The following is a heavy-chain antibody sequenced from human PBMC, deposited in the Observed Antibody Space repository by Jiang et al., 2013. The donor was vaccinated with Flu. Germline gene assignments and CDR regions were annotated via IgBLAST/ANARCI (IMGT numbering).Heavy chain of an antibody. CDR3: AASATHSYYYYGMDV. Sequence: SGAEVKKPGASVKVSCKASGYTFTNYDFNWVRQATGQGLEWMGWMNSNSGNTGYAQKSQGRVTMTRNTSISTAYMELSSLSSEDTAVYYCAASATHSYYYYGMDVWGQGTSVTVSS. V-gene: IGHV1-8*02. CDR2: MNSNSGNT. J-gene: IGHJ6*02. CDR1: GYTFTNYD.